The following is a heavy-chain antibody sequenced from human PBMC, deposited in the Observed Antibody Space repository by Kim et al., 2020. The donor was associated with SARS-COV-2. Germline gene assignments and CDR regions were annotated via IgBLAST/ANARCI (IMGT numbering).Heavy chain of an antibody. CDR2: INPNSGGT. CDR1: GYTFTGYY. V-gene: IGHV1-2*02. D-gene: IGHD3-22*01. CDR3: ARDLPWDYYDSSGYWS. J-gene: IGHJ5*02. Sequence: ASVKVSCKASGYTFTGYYMHWVRQAPGQGLEWMGWINPNSGGTNYAQKFQGRVTMTRDTSISTAYMELSRLRSDDTAVYYCARDLPWDYYDSSGYWSWGQGTLVTVSS.